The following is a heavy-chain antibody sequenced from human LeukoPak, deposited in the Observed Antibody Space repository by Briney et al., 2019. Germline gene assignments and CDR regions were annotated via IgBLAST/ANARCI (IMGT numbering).Heavy chain of an antibody. V-gene: IGHV4-39*07. CDR2: INHSGST. Sequence: PSETLSLTCTVPGGSISSGGYYWSWIRQPPGKGLEWIGEINHSGSTNYNPSLKSRVTISVDTSKNQFSLKLSSVTAADTAVYYCARAHNDNSPKRNHRSYFDYWGQGTLVTVSS. CDR1: GGSISSGGYY. D-gene: IGHD4-23*01. CDR3: ARAHNDNSPKRNHRSYFDY. J-gene: IGHJ4*02.